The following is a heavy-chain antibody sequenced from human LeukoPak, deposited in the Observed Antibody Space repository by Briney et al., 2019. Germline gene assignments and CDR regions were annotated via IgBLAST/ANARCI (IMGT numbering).Heavy chain of an antibody. CDR1: GGSISSSSYY. J-gene: IGHJ4*02. CDR3: ARRGTYLVR. D-gene: IGHD1-26*01. V-gene: IGHV4-39*07. Sequence: SETLSLTCTVSGGSISSSSYYWGWIRQPPGKGLEWIGSMYYSGSSYYNPSLKSRVTISVDTSKNQFSLKLSSVTAADTAVYYCARRGTYLVRWGQGTLVTVSS. CDR2: MYYSGSS.